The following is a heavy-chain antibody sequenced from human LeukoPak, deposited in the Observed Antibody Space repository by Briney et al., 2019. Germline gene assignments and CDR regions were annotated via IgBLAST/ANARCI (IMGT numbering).Heavy chain of an antibody. D-gene: IGHD3-10*01. V-gene: IGHV3-23*01. CDR3: AKDPYYYGSGSVDY. Sequence: PGGSLRLSCAACGFTFSSYAMSWVRQAPGKGLEWVSAISGSGGSTYYADSVKGRFTISRDNSKNTLYLQMNSLRAEDTAVYYCAKDPYYYGSGSVDYWGQGTLVTVSS. CDR1: GFTFSSYA. CDR2: ISGSGGST. J-gene: IGHJ4*02.